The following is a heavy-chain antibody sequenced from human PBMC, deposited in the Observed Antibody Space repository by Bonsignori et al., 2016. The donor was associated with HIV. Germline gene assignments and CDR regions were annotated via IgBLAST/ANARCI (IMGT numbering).Heavy chain of an antibody. CDR3: ARGSCDY. CDR1: GGSFSGYY. J-gene: IGHJ4*02. Sequence: SETLSLTCAVYGGSFSGYYWSWIRQPPGKGLEWIGEINHSGSTNYNPSLKSRVTISVDTSKNQFSLKLSSVTAADTAVYYCARGSCDYWGQGTLVTVSS. CDR2: INHSGST. D-gene: IGHD3-10*01. V-gene: IGHV4-34*01.